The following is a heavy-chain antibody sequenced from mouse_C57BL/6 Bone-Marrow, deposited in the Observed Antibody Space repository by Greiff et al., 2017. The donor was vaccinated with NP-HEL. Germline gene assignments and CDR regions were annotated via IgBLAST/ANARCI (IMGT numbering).Heavy chain of an antibody. Sequence: EVQLQQSGPVLVKPGASVKMSCKASGYTFTDYYMNWVKQSHGKSFEWIGVINPYNGGTSYNQKFKGKATLTVDKSSSTAYMELNSLTSEDSAVYYCARWNWDWWYFDVWGTGTTVTVSS. CDR3: ARWNWDWWYFDV. CDR2: INPYNGGT. D-gene: IGHD4-1*01. CDR1: GYTFTDYY. V-gene: IGHV1-19*01. J-gene: IGHJ1*03.